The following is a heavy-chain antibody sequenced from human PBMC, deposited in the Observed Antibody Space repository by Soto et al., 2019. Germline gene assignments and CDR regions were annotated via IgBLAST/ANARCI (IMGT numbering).Heavy chain of an antibody. CDR2: IYHSGST. CDR1: GGSISSGGYS. Sequence: QLQLQESGSGLVKPSQTLSLTCAVSGGSISSGGYSWSWIRQPPGKGLEWIGYIYHSGSTYYNPSLKSRVTRSVERSKNQFALKLSSVTAADTAVYYGARGGGNTFDYWGQGTLVTVSS. CDR3: ARGGGNTFDY. J-gene: IGHJ4*02. V-gene: IGHV4-30-2*01. D-gene: IGHD2-15*01.